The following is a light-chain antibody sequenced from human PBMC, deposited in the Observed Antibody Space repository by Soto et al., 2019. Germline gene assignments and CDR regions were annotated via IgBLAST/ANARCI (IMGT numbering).Light chain of an antibody. V-gene: IGKV1-33*01. Sequence: DIQMTQSPSSLSASVGDRVTIPCQASQDISNYLNWYQQKPGKAPKLVIYGVSNLETGVPPRFSGSVSGTDFTLTISSLQPEDIATYYCQQHTSLPYTFGQGTKLEL. CDR2: GVS. CDR3: QQHTSLPYT. CDR1: QDISNY. J-gene: IGKJ2*01.